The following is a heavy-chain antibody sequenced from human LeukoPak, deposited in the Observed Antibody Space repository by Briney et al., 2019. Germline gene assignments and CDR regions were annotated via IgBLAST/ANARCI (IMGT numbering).Heavy chain of an antibody. D-gene: IGHD4-17*01. V-gene: IGHV3-30*03. Sequence: GGSLRLSCAASGFTFSSYGMHWVRRAPGKGLEWVAVISYDGSNKYYADSVKGRFTISRDNSKNTLYLQMNSLRAEDTAVYYCARERSVTTFRWGWFDPWGQGTLVTVSS. CDR3: ARERSVTTFRWGWFDP. J-gene: IGHJ5*02. CDR1: GFTFSSYG. CDR2: ISYDGSNK.